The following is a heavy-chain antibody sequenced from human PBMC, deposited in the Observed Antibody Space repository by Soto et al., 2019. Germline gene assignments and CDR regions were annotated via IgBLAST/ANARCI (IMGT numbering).Heavy chain of an antibody. J-gene: IGHJ3*02. Sequence: PSETLSLTCTVSGGSITSSYWSWIRRPPGKGLEWIAYIYDTGISGYTPSTSYNPSLKSRVTMSVDTSKSQFSLKLTSVTAADTAVYYCATVPTYYYDRNGYANAFDIWGPGTMVTVSS. V-gene: IGHV4-59*01. D-gene: IGHD3-22*01. CDR3: ATVPTYYYDRNGYANAFDI. CDR2: IYDTGISGYTPST. CDR1: GGSITSSY.